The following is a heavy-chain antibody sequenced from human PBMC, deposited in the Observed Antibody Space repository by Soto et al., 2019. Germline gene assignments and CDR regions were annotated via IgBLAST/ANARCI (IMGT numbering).Heavy chain of an antibody. Sequence: GGSLRLSCAASGFTFSDYYMSWIRQAPGKGLEWVSYISSSGSTIYYADSVKGRFTISRDNAKNSLYLQMNSLRAEDTALYYCARAGSKVLRFLEWYFDYWGQGTLVTVSS. CDR2: ISSSGSTI. J-gene: IGHJ4*02. V-gene: IGHV3-11*01. CDR3: ARAGSKVLRFLEWYFDY. CDR1: GFTFSDYY. D-gene: IGHD3-3*01.